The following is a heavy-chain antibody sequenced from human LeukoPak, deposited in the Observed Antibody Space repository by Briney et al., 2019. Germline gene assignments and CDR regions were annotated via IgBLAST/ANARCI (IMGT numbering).Heavy chain of an antibody. Sequence: PSETLSLTCAVYGGSFSGYYWSWIRQPPGKGLEWIGEINHSGSTNYNPSLKSRVTISVDTSKNQYSLKLSSVTAADTAVYYCARGRGGNTHYYVDVWGKGTTVTVSS. V-gene: IGHV4-34*01. CDR1: GGSFSGYY. D-gene: IGHD4-23*01. J-gene: IGHJ6*03. CDR2: INHSGST. CDR3: ARGRGGNTHYYVDV.